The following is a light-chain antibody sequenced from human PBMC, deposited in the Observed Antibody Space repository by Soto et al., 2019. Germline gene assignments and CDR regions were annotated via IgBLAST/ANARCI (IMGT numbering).Light chain of an antibody. CDR1: QSVANSK. CDR2: GAS. Sequence: ETVLTQSPGTLSLSPGERATLSCRASQSVANSKLAWHQQKPGQAPRLLIYGASNRATGIPDRFSGSGSGTDFTLTISRLEPDDFALYYCLHYGYSSYTFGQGTKFEIK. J-gene: IGKJ2*01. CDR3: LHYGYSSYT. V-gene: IGKV3-20*01.